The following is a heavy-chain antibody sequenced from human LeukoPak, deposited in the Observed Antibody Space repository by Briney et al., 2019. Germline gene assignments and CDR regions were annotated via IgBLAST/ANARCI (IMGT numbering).Heavy chain of an antibody. CDR3: ARGRDYYDSSGFPDYYYYYGMDV. D-gene: IGHD3-22*01. V-gene: IGHV3-48*04. CDR2: ISSSSSTI. CDR1: GFTFSSYS. Sequence: GGSLRLSCAASGFTFSSYSMNWVRQAPGKGLEWVSYISSSSSTIYYADSVKGRFTISRDNAKNSLYLQMNSLRAEDTAVYYCARGRDYYDSSGFPDYYYYYGMDVWGQATTVTVSS. J-gene: IGHJ6*02.